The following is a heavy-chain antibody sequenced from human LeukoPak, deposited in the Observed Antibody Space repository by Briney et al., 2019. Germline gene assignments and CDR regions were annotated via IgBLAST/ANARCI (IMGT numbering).Heavy chain of an antibody. CDR1: GYTFTGYY. CDR2: INPNSGGT. Sequence: ASVKVSCKASGYTFTGYYMHWVRQVPGQGLEWMGWINPNSGGTNYAQKFRGRVTMTRDTSISTAYMELSRLRSDDTAVYYCARVLWFGERGYFDYWGQGTLVTVSS. CDR3: ARVLWFGERGYFDY. D-gene: IGHD3-10*01. V-gene: IGHV1-2*02. J-gene: IGHJ4*02.